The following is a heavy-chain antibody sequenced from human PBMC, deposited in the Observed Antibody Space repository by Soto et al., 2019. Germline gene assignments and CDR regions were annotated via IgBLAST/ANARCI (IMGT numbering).Heavy chain of an antibody. D-gene: IGHD3-16*02. CDR1: GFTFSSYA. CDR3: AKDPAPADDYIWGSYRSPGVYFDY. J-gene: IGHJ4*02. CDR2: ISGSGGST. V-gene: IGHV3-23*01. Sequence: VQLLESGGGLVQPGGSLRLSCAASGFTFSSYAMSWVRQAPGKGLEWVSAISGSGGSTYYADSVKGRFTISRDNSKKPLELQMNRLRAEDTAVYYCAKDPAPADDYIWGSYRSPGVYFDYWGQGTLVTVSS.